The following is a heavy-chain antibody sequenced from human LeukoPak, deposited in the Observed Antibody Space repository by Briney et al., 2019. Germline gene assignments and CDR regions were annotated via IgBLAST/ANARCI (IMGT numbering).Heavy chain of an antibody. CDR3: ARGVFGSSWYSYYFDY. V-gene: IGHV6-1*01. CDR2: TYYRSKWYN. D-gene: IGHD6-13*01. J-gene: IGHJ4*02. CDR1: GDSVSSNSAA. Sequence: PSQTLSLTCAISGDSVSSNSAAWNWIRQSPSRGLEWLGRTYYRSKWYNDYAVSVKSRITVNPDTSKNQFSLQLNSVTPEDMAVYYCARGVFGSSWYSYYFDYWGQGTLVTVSS.